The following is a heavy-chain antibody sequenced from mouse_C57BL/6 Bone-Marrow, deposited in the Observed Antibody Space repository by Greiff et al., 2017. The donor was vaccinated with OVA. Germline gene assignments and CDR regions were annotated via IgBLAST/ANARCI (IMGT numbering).Heavy chain of an antibody. CDR1: GYTFTDYE. Sequence: VQLQQSGAELVRPGASVTLSCKASGYTFTDYEMHWVKQTPVHGLEWIGAIDPETGGTAYNQKFKGKAILTADKSSSTAYMELRSLTSEYSAVYYCTRSNLLPFDYWGQGTTLTVSS. J-gene: IGHJ2*01. D-gene: IGHD1-1*01. V-gene: IGHV1-15*01. CDR2: IDPETGGT. CDR3: TRSNLLPFDY.